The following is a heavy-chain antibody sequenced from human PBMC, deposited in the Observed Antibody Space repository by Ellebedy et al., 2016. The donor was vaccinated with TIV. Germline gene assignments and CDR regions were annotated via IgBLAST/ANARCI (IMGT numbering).Heavy chain of an antibody. CDR1: GYTFTSYG. J-gene: IGHJ4*02. CDR3: ARGVYAMGNFDY. D-gene: IGHD2-8*01. Sequence: AASVKVSCKASGYTFTSYGISWVRQAPGQRLEWMGWINAGNGNTKYSQKFQGRVTITRDTSASTAYMELSSLRSEDTAVYYCARGVYAMGNFDYWGQGTLVTVSS. CDR2: INAGNGNT. V-gene: IGHV1-3*01.